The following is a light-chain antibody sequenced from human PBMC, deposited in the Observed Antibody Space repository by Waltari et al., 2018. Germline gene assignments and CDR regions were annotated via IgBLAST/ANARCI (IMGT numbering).Light chain of an antibody. CDR1: SSDVGTHNY. CDR2: DVS. V-gene: IGLV2-14*01. J-gene: IGLJ3*02. Sequence: QSALTQPASVSGSPGQSIAISCTGTSSDVGTHNYVSWYQQHPGKAPKLMIYDVSKRPSAVSNRCSGSKSGNTASLTISGLQAEDEADYYCSSYTSSSTWVFGGGTKLTVL. CDR3: SSYTSSSTWV.